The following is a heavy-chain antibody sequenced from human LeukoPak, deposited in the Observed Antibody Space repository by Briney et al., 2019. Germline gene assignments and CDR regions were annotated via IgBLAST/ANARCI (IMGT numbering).Heavy chain of an antibody. CDR2: IKSNTDGGTT. D-gene: IGHD4/OR15-4a*01. CDR1: GFTFSDAW. CDR3: TRWGYGGY. Sequence: GGSLRLSCAASGFTFSDAWMNWVRQAPGKGLEWVGQIKSNTDGGTTEYAAPVKGRFTISRDDSKNTLYLQMNSLKTEDTAVYYCTRWGYGGYWGQGTLVTVSS. J-gene: IGHJ4*02. V-gene: IGHV3-15*01.